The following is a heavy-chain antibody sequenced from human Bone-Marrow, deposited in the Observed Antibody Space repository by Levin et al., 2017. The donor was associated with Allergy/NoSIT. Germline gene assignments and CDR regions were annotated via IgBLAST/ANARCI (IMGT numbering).Heavy chain of an antibody. CDR2: ISSDSSDL. V-gene: IGHV3-21*01. Sequence: RASVKVSCIVSGFTFSDYSIYWVRQAPGKGLEWISSISSDSSDLYYADSVKGRFTISRDNAKNSLNLQVSSLRAEDTAVYHCVRGIIGDLRVAHKEAFDVWGQGTMVTVSS. CDR3: VRGIIGDLRVAHKEAFDV. CDR1: GFTFSDYS. D-gene: IGHD2/OR15-2a*01. J-gene: IGHJ3*01.